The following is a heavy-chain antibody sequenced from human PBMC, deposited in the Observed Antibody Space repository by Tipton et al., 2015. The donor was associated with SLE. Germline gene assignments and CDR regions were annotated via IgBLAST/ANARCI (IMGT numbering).Heavy chain of an antibody. V-gene: IGHV3-74*01. CDR1: GFTFSSYW. CDR3: ARDVVGATEGLDY. D-gene: IGHD1-26*01. CDR2: INSDGSST. J-gene: IGHJ4*02. Sequence: SLRLSCAASGFTFSSYWMHWVRQAPGKGLVWVSRINSDGSSTSYADSVKGRFTISRDNAKKTLYLQMNNLRPEDTAVYYCARDVVGATEGLDYWGQGTLVTVSS.